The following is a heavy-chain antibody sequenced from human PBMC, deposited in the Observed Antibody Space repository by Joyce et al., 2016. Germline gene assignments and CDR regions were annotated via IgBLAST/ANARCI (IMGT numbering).Heavy chain of an antibody. J-gene: IGHJ3*02. Sequence: QVQLQESGPGLVKPSETLSLTCTVSGGSVSSGSYSWSWIRQPPGKGLECIGYIYYSESTNYNPSLKSRVTISVDTSKNQFSLNLSSVTAADTAVYYCASHFRGDAFDIWGQGTMVTVSS. CDR2: IYYSEST. CDR1: GGSVSSGSYS. V-gene: IGHV4-61*01. D-gene: IGHD3-3*02. CDR3: ASHFRGDAFDI.